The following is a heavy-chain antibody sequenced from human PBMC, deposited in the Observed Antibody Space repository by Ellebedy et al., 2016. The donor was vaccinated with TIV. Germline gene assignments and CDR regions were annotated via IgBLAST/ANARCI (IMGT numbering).Heavy chain of an antibody. CDR1: GFTFSNYG. Sequence: PGGSLRLSCAASGFTFSNYGMHWVRQAPGKGLEWVSVISYDGSNKYYADSVKGRFTISRENSKNTLYVQMNSLRAEDTDVYYCAKVADYYHDSSGFPDNWGQGTLVTVSS. J-gene: IGHJ4*02. CDR2: ISYDGSNK. CDR3: AKVADYYHDSSGFPDN. V-gene: IGHV3-30*18. D-gene: IGHD3-22*01.